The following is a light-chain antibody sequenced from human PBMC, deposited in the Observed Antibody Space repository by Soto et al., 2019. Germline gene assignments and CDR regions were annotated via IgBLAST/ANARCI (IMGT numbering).Light chain of an antibody. V-gene: IGLV2-14*01. CDR2: EVI. Sequence: QSALTQPASVSGSPGQSITLSCTGTSSDVGDYDYVSWYQQHPGKAPKLMIYEVITRPSGVSNRFSGSKSGNTASLTISGLQAEDEADYYCSSYTSSSTYVFGTGTKLTVL. CDR3: SSYTSSSTYV. J-gene: IGLJ1*01. CDR1: SSDVGDYDY.